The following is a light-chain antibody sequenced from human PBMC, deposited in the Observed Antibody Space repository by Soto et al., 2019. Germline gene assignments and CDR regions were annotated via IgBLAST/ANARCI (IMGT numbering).Light chain of an antibody. Sequence: EYGFTQSPGPLSLYTGERATLCCRASQSVSRDYLAWYQQKPGQAPRLLIYGASSRATGIPDRFSGSGSETEFTLTITSLQSEDFAVYYCQHYNNWPAWTFGQGTRLEIK. J-gene: IGKJ5*01. CDR2: GAS. CDR3: QHYNNWPAWT. V-gene: IGKV3-20*01. CDR1: QSVSRDY.